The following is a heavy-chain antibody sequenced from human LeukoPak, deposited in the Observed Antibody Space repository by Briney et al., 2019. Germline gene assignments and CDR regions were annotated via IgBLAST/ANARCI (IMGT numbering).Heavy chain of an antibody. CDR1: GFTFSRYG. V-gene: IGHV3-30*18. J-gene: IGHJ6*02. CDR2: ISYDGSNK. D-gene: IGHD4-23*01. Sequence: GGSLRLSCAASGFTFSRYGTHWVRQAPGKGLEWVAVISYDGSNKYYADSVKGRFTTSRDNSKNTLYLQMNSLRAEDTAVYYCAKGLTTVVTHYYYYGMDVWGQGTTVTVSS. CDR3: AKGLTTVVTHYYYYGMDV.